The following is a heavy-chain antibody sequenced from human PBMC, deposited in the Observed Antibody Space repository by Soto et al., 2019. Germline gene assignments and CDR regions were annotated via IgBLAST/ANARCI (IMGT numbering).Heavy chain of an antibody. CDR2: IDQDGSEK. CDR3: ARNDYGDYFFGF. D-gene: IGHD4-17*01. CDR1: AFTFSNYL. Sequence: GGSLRLSCAASAFTFSNYLMTWVRQAPGKGLEWVASIDQDGSEKYYVDSVKGRFTISRDNGQNSLCLQMNSLRAEDTALYYCARNDYGDYFFGFWGQGTLVTVSS. J-gene: IGHJ4*02. V-gene: IGHV3-7*01.